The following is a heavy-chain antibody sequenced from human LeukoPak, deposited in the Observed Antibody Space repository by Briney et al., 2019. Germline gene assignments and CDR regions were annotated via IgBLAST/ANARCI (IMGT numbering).Heavy chain of an antibody. J-gene: IGHJ4*02. CDR1: GFTFSNCS. CDR3: ARVSYYDILTGYQDY. Sequence: GGSLRLSCAASGFTFSNCSMNWVRQAPGKGLEWVSSISSSSTYIYYADSVKGRFTISRDNAKNSLYLQMNSLRAEDTAVYYCARVSYYDILTGYQDYWGQGTLVTVSS. D-gene: IGHD3-9*01. V-gene: IGHV3-21*01. CDR2: ISSSSTYI.